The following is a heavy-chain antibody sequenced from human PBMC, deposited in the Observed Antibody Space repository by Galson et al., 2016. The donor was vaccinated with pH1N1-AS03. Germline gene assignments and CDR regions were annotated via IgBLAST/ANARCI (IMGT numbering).Heavy chain of an antibody. Sequence: SLRLSCAASGFTFSTYGMYWLRQAPGKEPEWVAVISYDGSNRSYMDSVKGRFTISRDNSKNTLYLQMNSLRPEDTAVYYCAKAFFWQQRVEVEAFDVWGQGTMVTVSS. J-gene: IGHJ3*01. CDR3: AKAFFWQQRVEVEAFDV. D-gene: IGHD2-21*01. CDR2: ISYDGSNR. V-gene: IGHV3-30*18. CDR1: GFTFSTYG.